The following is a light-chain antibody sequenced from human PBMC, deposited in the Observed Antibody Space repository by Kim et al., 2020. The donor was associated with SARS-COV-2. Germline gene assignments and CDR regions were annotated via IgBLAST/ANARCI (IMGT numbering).Light chain of an antibody. CDR1: QDIRSN. V-gene: IGKV3D-15*01. CDR2: DAA. Sequence: EIVMTQSPVILSVSPGERATLSCRASQDIRSNLAWYQQKPGQPDRLLIYDAATRATGIPARFSGSGSGTEFSLTIDSLQSEDSAVYFCQQYNDWHPWTFGQGTKVDIK. CDR3: QQYNDWHPWT. J-gene: IGKJ1*01.